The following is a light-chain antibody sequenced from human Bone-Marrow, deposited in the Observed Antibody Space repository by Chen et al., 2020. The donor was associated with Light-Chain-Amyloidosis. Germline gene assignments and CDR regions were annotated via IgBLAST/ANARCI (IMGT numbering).Light chain of an antibody. Sequence: QSALTQPASVSGSPGQSITISCTETSNDVGGYNYVSWYQQHPGKAPKLMIYDVSNVPSGVSNRFSGSKSGNTAALTISGLQAEDEADYYCSSYTSSDTLVFGGGTKVTVL. CDR1: SNDVGGYNY. V-gene: IGLV2-14*03. J-gene: IGLJ3*02. CDR3: SSYTSSDTLV. CDR2: DVS.